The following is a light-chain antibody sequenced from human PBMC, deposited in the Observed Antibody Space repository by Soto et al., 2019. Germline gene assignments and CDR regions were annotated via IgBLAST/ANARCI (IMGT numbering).Light chain of an antibody. J-gene: IGLJ1*01. CDR1: KNDIGVYDF. CDR2: EVV. Sequence: QSVLTQPPSASGSPGQSVTISCTGTKNDIGVYDFVSWYQHHPGKAPRLIIYEVVQRPSGVPDRFSGSKSGNTASLTISGLQTEDEADYYCCLYVGGRTYVFGPGTKVTVL. CDR3: CLYVGGRTYV. V-gene: IGLV2-8*01.